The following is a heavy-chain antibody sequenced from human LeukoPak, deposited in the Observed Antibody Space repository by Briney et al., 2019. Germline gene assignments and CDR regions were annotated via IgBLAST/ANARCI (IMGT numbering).Heavy chain of an antibody. CDR1: GGSISSYY. J-gene: IGHJ4*02. D-gene: IGHD5-12*01. V-gene: IGHV4-4*08. CDR3: ARLDVGSGYLIDY. CDR2: IYTSGST. Sequence: PSETLSLTCTVSGGSISSYYWSWIRQPPGKGLEWIGRIYTSGSTNYNPSLKSRVTISVDTSKNQFSLKLSSVTAADTAVYYCARLDVGSGYLIDYWGQGTLVTVSS.